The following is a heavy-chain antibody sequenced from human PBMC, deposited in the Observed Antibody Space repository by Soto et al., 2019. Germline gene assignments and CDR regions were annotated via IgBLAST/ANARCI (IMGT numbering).Heavy chain of an antibody. Sequence: QVQLVPSGAEVKKPGASVKFSCKASGYTFTSYGISWVRQAPGQGLEWMGWISAYNGNTNYAQKLQGRVTMTTDTSTSTAHMELRSLRSDDTPVSYCASDYSSGWYLVWFDPWGQGTLVTVSS. V-gene: IGHV1-18*01. J-gene: IGHJ5*02. CDR3: ASDYSSGWYLVWFDP. CDR2: ISAYNGNT. CDR1: GYTFTSYG. D-gene: IGHD6-19*01.